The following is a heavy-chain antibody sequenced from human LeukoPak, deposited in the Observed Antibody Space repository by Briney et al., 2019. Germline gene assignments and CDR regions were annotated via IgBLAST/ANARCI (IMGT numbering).Heavy chain of an antibody. V-gene: IGHV3-7*01. CDR2: IKQDGSEK. D-gene: IGHD1-7*01. J-gene: IGHJ6*03. CDR3: ARLNWNYESYMDV. CDR1: GFTFSSYW. Sequence: GGSLRLSCAASGFTFSSYWMSWVRQAPGKGLEWVANIKQDGSEKYYVDSVKGRFTISRDNAKNLLYLQMNSLRAEDTAVYYCARLNWNYESYMDVWGKGTTVTVSS.